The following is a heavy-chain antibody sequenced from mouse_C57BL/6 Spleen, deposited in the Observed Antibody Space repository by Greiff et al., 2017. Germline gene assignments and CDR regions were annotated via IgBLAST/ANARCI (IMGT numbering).Heavy chain of an antibody. J-gene: IGHJ4*01. D-gene: IGHD1-1*01. CDR1: GYTFTGYW. CDR2: ILPGSGST. CDR3: ARAGIYYYGRGAMDY. V-gene: IGHV1-9*01. Sequence: VKVVESGAELMKPGASVKLSCKATGYTFTGYWIEWVKQRPGHGLEWIGEILPGSGSTNYNEKFKGKATFTADTSSNTAYMQLSSLTTEDSAIYYCARAGIYYYGRGAMDYWGQGTSVTVSS.